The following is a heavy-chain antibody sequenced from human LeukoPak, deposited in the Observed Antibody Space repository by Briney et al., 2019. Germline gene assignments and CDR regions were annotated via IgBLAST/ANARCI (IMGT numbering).Heavy chain of an antibody. CDR1: GFTFSSYS. Sequence: GGSLRLSCAASGFTFSSYSMHWARQATGKGLEWVSSISSSSDYIYYADSMKGRFTISRDNAKSSLFLQMNSLRAEDTAVYYCAIAGQSAYKSGGDYCGQGTLGTVSS. V-gene: IGHV3-21*01. CDR3: AIAGQSAYKSGGDY. CDR2: ISSSSDYI. D-gene: IGHD1-14*01. J-gene: IGHJ4*02.